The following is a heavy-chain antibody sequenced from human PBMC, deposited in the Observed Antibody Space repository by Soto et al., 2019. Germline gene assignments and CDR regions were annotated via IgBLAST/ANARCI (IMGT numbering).Heavy chain of an antibody. J-gene: IGHJ6*02. V-gene: IGHV1-46*01. CDR2: INPSGGST. Sequence: EASVKVSCKASGYTFTSYYMHWVRQAPGQGLEWMGIINPSGGSTSYAQKFQGRVTMTRDTSTSTVYMELSSLRSEDTAVYYCARVGCSSTSCKPMDVWGQGTTVTVSS. D-gene: IGHD2-2*01. CDR1: GYTFTSYY. CDR3: ARVGCSSTSCKPMDV.